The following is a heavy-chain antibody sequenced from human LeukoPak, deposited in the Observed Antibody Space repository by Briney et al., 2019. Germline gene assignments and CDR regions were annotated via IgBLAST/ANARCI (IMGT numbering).Heavy chain of an antibody. D-gene: IGHD4-17*01. V-gene: IGHV4-4*07. CDR3: ARGYGDYVGIENYFDY. CDR1: GASISTYY. Sequence: SETLSRTCTISGASISTYYWTWIRQPAGKGLEWIGRIYTSGTTNYNPSLKNRVTMSVDTSKNQFSLKLSSVTAADTAVYYCARGYGDYVGIENYFDYWGQGTLVTVSS. CDR2: IYTSGTT. J-gene: IGHJ4*02.